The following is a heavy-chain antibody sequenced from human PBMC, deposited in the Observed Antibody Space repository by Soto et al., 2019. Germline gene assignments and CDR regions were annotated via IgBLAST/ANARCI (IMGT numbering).Heavy chain of an antibody. V-gene: IGHV5-51*01. Sequence: PGESLRISCQGSGYTFAGYWVAWVRPLPGKGLELMGIIYPSDSDTRYRPSFQGQVTISADKSISSAYLQWSSLRASDTAMYYCARGGVSTRTFDYWGQGTPVTSPQ. CDR2: IYPSDSDT. CDR1: GYTFAGYW. J-gene: IGHJ4*02. CDR3: ARGGVSTRTFDY. D-gene: IGHD3-3*01.